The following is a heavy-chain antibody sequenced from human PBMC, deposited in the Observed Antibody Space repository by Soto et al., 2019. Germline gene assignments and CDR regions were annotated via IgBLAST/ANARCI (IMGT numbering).Heavy chain of an antibody. J-gene: IGHJ4*02. CDR3: AKAPPDPYYDILTGYE. Sequence: PGGSLRLSCAASGFTFSSYAMSWVRQAPGKGLEWVSAISGSGGSTYYADSVKGRFTISRDNSKNTLYLQMKSLRAEDTAVYYCAKAPPDPYYDILTGYEWGQGNMVTVSS. CDR1: GFTFSSYA. CDR2: ISGSGGST. V-gene: IGHV3-23*01. D-gene: IGHD3-9*01.